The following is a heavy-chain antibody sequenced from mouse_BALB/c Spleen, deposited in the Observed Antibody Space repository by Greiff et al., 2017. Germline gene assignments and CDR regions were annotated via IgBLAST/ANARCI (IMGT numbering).Heavy chain of an antibody. J-gene: IGHJ4*01. CDR2: IDPSDSYT. V-gene: IGHV1S127*01. D-gene: IGHD2-3*01. CDR3: TRLDGYYGSYAMDY. Sequence: QVQLQQPGAELVKPGASVKMSCKASGYTFTSYWMHWVKQRPGQGLEWIGVIDPSDSYTSYNQKFKGKATLTVDTSSSTAYMQLSSLTSEDSAVYYCTRLDGYYGSYAMDYWGQGTSVTVSS. CDR1: GYTFTSYW.